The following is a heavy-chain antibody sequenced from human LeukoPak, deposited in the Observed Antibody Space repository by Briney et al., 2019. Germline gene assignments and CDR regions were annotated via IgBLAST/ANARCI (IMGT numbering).Heavy chain of an antibody. D-gene: IGHD3-16*01. CDR3: ARDRGPQWWGSFDY. CDR2: INPNSGDT. J-gene: IGHJ4*02. CDR1: GYTFTDYY. Sequence: AAVKVSCKASGYTFTDYYIHLVRQAPGQGLEWMGWINPNSGDTNLAQKFQGWVTMTRDTSIGTAYLELSRLTSGDTAVYYCARDRGPQWWGSFDYWGQGTLVTVSS. V-gene: IGHV1-2*04.